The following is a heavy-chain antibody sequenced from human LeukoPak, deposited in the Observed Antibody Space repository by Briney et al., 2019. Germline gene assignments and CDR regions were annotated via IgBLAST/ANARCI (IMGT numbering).Heavy chain of an antibody. CDR1: GFTFSNYA. CDR3: AKKQGLQRPFDY. V-gene: IGHV3-23*01. Sequence: GGSLRLFCAASGFTFSNYAMSWVRRAPGKGLEWVSTISGSGGSTHFADSVKGRFTISRDNSNNTLHLQMNNLRADDTAVYYCAKKQGLQRPFDYWGQGTLVTVSS. D-gene: IGHD1/OR15-1a*01. CDR2: ISGSGGST. J-gene: IGHJ4*02.